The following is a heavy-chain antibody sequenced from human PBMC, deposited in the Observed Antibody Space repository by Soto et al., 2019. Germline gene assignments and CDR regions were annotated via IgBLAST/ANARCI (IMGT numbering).Heavy chain of an antibody. D-gene: IGHD1-26*01. Sequence: GGSLRLSCAASGFTFSSYAMHWVRQAPGKGLEWVAVISYDGSNKYYADSVKGRFTISRDNSKNTLYLQMNSLRAEDTAVYYCARVLGYSGSYDLDYWGQGTLVTVSS. CDR3: ARVLGYSGSYDLDY. CDR1: GFTFSSYA. J-gene: IGHJ4*02. V-gene: IGHV3-30-3*01. CDR2: ISYDGSNK.